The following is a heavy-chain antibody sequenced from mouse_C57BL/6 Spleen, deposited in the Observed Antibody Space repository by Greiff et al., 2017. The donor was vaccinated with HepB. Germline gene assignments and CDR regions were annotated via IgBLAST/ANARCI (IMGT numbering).Heavy chain of an antibody. V-gene: IGHV5-4*03. J-gene: IGHJ4*01. CDR3: ARGNFKAMDY. D-gene: IGHD2-1*01. CDR2: ISDGGSYT. CDR1: GFTFSSYA. Sequence: DVMLVESGGGLVKPGGSLKLSCAASGFTFSSYAMSWVRQTPEKRLEWVATISDGGSYTYYPDNVKGRFTISRDNAKNNLYLQMSHLKSEDTAMYYCARGNFKAMDYWGQGTSVTVSS.